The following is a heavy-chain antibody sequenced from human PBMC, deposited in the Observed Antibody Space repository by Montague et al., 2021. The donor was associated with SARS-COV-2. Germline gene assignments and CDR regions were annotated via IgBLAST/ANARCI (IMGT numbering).Heavy chain of an antibody. CDR1: GVSISSYY. CDR3: ARGVASSEGNWFDP. J-gene: IGHJ5*02. D-gene: IGHD2-15*01. CDR2: IYYTGST. V-gene: IGHV4-59*01. Sequence: SETLSLTSTVSGVSISSYYWIWIRQPPGKGLEWIGYIYYTGSTNXNPSLKSRVTISVDTSKNQFSLKLSSMTAADTAVYYCARGVASSEGNWFDPWGQGTLVTVSS.